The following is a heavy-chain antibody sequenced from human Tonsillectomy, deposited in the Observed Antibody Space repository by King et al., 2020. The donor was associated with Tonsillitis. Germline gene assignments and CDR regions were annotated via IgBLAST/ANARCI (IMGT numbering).Heavy chain of an antibody. D-gene: IGHD6-13*01. Sequence: QLVQSGTEVKKPGASVKVSCKASGYTFTDYYMHWVRQAPGQGLEWMGWINPNSGGTNYAQKFQRWVTMTRDTSISTAYMELSRLTSDDTAVYYCASGRMAAADTGLFDYWGQGTLVIVSS. V-gene: IGHV1-2*04. CDR3: ASGRMAAADTGLFDY. CDR2: INPNSGGT. CDR1: GYTFTDYY. J-gene: IGHJ4*02.